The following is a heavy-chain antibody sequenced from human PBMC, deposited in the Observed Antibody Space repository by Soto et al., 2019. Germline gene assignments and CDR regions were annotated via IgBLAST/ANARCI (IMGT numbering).Heavy chain of an antibody. CDR3: AKDTLWWSSGWTEINSDY. D-gene: IGHD6-19*01. V-gene: IGHV3-23*01. CDR2: ISGSGGDT. CDR1: QFSFSSYA. J-gene: IGHJ4*02. Sequence: GGSLRLSCAASQFSFSSYAMGWVRQAPGKGLEWVSSISGSGGDTYYADSVKGRFTISRDNSKSTLYLQMNSLRAEDTALYYCAKDTLWWSSGWTEINSDYWGQGTLVTVSS.